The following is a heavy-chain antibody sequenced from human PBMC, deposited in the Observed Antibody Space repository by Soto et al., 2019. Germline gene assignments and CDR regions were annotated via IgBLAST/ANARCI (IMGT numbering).Heavy chain of an antibody. J-gene: IGHJ5*02. CDR2: IYYSGST. CDR3: ARAYYDFWSGYSYVSGNWFDP. V-gene: IGHV4-31*03. D-gene: IGHD3-3*01. CDR1: GGSISSGGYY. Sequence: PSETLSLTCTVSGGSISSGGYYWSWIRQHPGKGLEWIGYIYYSGSTYYNPSLKSRVTISVDTSKNQFSLKLSSVTAADTAVYYCARAYYDFWSGYSYVSGNWFDPWGQGTLVTVS.